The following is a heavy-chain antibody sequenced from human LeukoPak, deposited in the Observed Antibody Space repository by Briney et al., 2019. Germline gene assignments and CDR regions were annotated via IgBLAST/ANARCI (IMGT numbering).Heavy chain of an antibody. CDR1: GYTFTGDY. Sequence: GASVKVSCTASGYTFTGDYMHWVRQAPGQGLEWMGWINPNSGGTNYAQKFQGRVTMTRDTSISTAYMELSRLRSDDTAVYYCARDLPLWFGEGYYGMDVWGQGTTVTVSS. CDR2: INPNSGGT. D-gene: IGHD3-10*01. CDR3: ARDLPLWFGEGYYGMDV. J-gene: IGHJ6*02. V-gene: IGHV1-2*02.